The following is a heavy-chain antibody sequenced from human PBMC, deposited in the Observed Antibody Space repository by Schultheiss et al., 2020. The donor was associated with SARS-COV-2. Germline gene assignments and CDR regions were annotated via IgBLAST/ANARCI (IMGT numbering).Heavy chain of an antibody. CDR2: IYYSGST. V-gene: IGHV4-39*02. D-gene: IGHD3-16*02. Sequence: SQTLSLTCTVPGGSISSSSYYWGWIRQPPGKGLEWIGRIYYSGSTYYNPSLKSRVTISVDTSKNQFSLKLSSVTAADTAVYYCARDPRLYDYIWGSYRFSQSYFDYWGQGTLVTVSS. J-gene: IGHJ4*02. CDR1: GGSISSSSYY. CDR3: ARDPRLYDYIWGSYRFSQSYFDY.